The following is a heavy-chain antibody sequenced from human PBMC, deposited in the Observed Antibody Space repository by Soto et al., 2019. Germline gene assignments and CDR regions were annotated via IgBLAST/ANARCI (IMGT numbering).Heavy chain of an antibody. Sequence: ASVKVSCKASGYPFSDNQIHWLRRAPGQGLEWMGRINPKSDDTNYAQKFQGRVTMTRDTSIDTAYLELTGLTSDDTATYYCARKHSLDYIRWGLDPWGQGTLVTVYS. D-gene: IGHD4-4*01. V-gene: IGHV1-2*02. CDR3: ARKHSLDYIRWGLDP. J-gene: IGHJ5*02. CDR2: INPKSDDT. CDR1: GYPFSDNQ.